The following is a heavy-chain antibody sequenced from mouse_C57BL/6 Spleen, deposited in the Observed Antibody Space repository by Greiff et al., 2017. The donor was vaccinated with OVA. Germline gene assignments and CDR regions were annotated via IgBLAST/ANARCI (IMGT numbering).Heavy chain of an antibody. V-gene: IGHV1-72*01. CDR1: GYTFTSYW. Sequence: QVQLHHPFSSLVPHPPPVTPPCQAPGYTFTSYWMHWVKQRPGRGLEWIGRIDPNSGGTKYNEKFKSKATLTVDKPCPTHYMQLRSLTSEDSAVYYCARYAFTTVVVSETYYAMDYWGQGTSVTVSS. D-gene: IGHD1-1*01. CDR2: IDPNSGGT. J-gene: IGHJ4*01. CDR3: ARYAFTTVVVSETYYAMDY.